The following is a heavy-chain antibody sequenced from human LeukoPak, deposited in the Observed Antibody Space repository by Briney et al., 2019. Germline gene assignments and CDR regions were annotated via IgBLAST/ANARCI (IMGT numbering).Heavy chain of an antibody. D-gene: IGHD3-3*01. V-gene: IGHV3-11*04. J-gene: IGHJ3*02. CDR1: GFTFTDYY. CDR2: ISPSETTI. Sequence: PGGSLRLSCAASGFTFTDYYMCWVRQAPGKGLEWVSYISPSETTINYADSVKGRFTISRDNSKNTLYLQMNSLRAEDTAVYYCANSPGDFWSGEDAFDIWGQGTMVTVSS. CDR3: ANSPGDFWSGEDAFDI.